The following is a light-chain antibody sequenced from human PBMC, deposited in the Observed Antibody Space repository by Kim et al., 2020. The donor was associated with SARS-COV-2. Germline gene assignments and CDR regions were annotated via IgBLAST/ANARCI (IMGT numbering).Light chain of an antibody. V-gene: IGLV2-14*03. CDR1: RLDVGGYNY. J-gene: IGLJ1*01. CDR2: DVH. CDR3: SSRASTTSYV. Sequence: GQSITISCTGTRLDVGGYNYVSWYQQHPGKAPKLMIYDVHNRPTGVSDRFSGSKSGNTASLTISGLQAEDEADYYCSSRASTTSYVFGTGTKVTVL.